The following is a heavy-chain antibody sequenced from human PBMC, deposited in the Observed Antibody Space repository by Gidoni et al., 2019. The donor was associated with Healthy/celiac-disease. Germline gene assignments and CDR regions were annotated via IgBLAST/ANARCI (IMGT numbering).Heavy chain of an antibody. D-gene: IGHD1-26*01. J-gene: IGHJ5*02. CDR2: SYYSGST. V-gene: IGHV4-31*03. Sequence: QVQLQESGPGLVKPSQTLSLTCTFSGGSISSGGYYWSWIRHHPGKCLEWIGYSYYSGSTYYNPSLKSRVTISVDTSKNQFSLKLSSVTAADTAVYYCAREEVGATRNWFDPWGQGTLVTVSS. CDR3: AREEVGATRNWFDP. CDR1: GGSISSGGYY.